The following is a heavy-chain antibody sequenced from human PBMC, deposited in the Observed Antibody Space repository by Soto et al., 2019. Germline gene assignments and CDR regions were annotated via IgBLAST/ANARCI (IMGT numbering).Heavy chain of an antibody. CDR3: ARSSYSGSGSYNPLDY. D-gene: IGHD3-10*01. CDR1: GFTFSRYG. CDR2: IWYDGSDK. Sequence: GGSLRLSCAASGFTFSRYGMHWVRQAPGKGLEWVAVIWYDGSDKYYADSVKGRFTISRDNSQNTLNLQMNSLRDEDTAVYYCARSSYSGSGSYNPLDYRDHGPLLTGSS. J-gene: IGHJ4*03. V-gene: IGHV3-33*01.